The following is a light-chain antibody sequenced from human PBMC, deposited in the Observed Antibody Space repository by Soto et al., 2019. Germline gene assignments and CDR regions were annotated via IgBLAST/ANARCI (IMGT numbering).Light chain of an antibody. J-gene: IGKJ4*01. CDR2: LGS. CDR3: MQVLQAPCT. Sequence: DIVMTQSPSSLPVTPGEPASISCRSSQSLLFTTGNNYLDWYLQKPGQSPQLLIYLGSNRASGVPDRFSGSRSGTDFTLKISRVEAEDVGIYYCMQVLQAPCTFGGGTKVDIK. V-gene: IGKV2-28*01. CDR1: QSLLFTTGNNY.